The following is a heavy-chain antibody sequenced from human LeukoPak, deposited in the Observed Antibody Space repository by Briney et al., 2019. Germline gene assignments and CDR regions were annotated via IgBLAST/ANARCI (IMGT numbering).Heavy chain of an antibody. CDR2: INPNSGGT. CDR3: ARDRYGDGFAHFDY. CDR1: GYTLTGYY. J-gene: IGHJ4*02. D-gene: IGHD5-24*01. V-gene: IGHV1-2*02. Sequence: ASVKVSCKAAGYTLTGYYMHWVRQAPGQGLEWMGWINPNSGGTSYAQKFQGRVTMTRDTSITTAYMDLSRLTSDDTAVYYCARDRYGDGFAHFDYWGQGALVTVSS.